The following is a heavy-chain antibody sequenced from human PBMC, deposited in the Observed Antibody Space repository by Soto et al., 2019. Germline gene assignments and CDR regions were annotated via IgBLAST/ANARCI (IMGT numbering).Heavy chain of an antibody. D-gene: IGHD3-22*01. Sequence: VQLLESGGDLVQPGGSLRLSCVASGFTLGDYAMSWVRQAPGKGLEWVAVISYDGNNKYYADSVKGRFTISRDNSKNTVYLEMNNLRAEDSAMSYCSKGGSGNYLTYYYSYGMDVWGQGTTVTVSS. J-gene: IGHJ6*02. CDR1: GFTLGDYA. CDR3: SKGGSGNYLTYYYSYGMDV. CDR2: ISYDGNNK. V-gene: IGHV3-30*18.